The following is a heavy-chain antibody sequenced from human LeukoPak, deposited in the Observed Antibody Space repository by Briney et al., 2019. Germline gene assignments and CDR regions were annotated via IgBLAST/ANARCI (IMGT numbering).Heavy chain of an antibody. J-gene: IGHJ6*03. CDR1: GGTFSSYA. CDR2: IIPIFGTA. V-gene: IGHV1-69*05. D-gene: IGHD3-3*01. Sequence: ASVKVSCKASGGTFSSYAISWVRQAPGQGLEWMGWIIPIFGTANYAQKFQGRVTITTDESTSTAYMELSSLRSEDTAVYYCARSKYYDFWSGPYPIYYYYYYMDVWGKGTTVTVSS. CDR3: ARSKYYDFWSGPYPIYYYYYYMDV.